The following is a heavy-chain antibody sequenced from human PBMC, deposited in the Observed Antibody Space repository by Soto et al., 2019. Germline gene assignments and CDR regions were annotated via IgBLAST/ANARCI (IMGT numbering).Heavy chain of an antibody. D-gene: IGHD1-26*01. CDR2: INPNNGNP. Sequence: QVQLVQSGSESMQPGDSVKVSCKGSGYNFNSHSITWLRQAPGHGIEWMGWINPNNGNPTYEQGLTGRFVFSVDTSVSTVYLQIFSLKADDSAVYYCARDRASGSFDYWGQGTLVTVSS. CDR1: GYNFNSHS. V-gene: IGHV7-4-1*01. J-gene: IGHJ4*02. CDR3: ARDRASGSFDY.